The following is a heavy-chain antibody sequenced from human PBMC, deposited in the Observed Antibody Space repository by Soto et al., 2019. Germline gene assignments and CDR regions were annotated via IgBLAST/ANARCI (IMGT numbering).Heavy chain of an antibody. CDR1: GYTFTSYG. V-gene: IGHV1-18*01. CDR3: ARDAGIAAAGKNYYYYGMDV. D-gene: IGHD6-13*01. Sequence: GASVKVSCKASGYTFTSYGISWVRQAPGQGLEWMGWISAYNGNTNYAQKLQGRVTMTIDTSTSTAYMELRSLRSDDTAVYYCARDAGIAAAGKNYYYYGMDVWGQGTTVTVSS. CDR2: ISAYNGNT. J-gene: IGHJ6*02.